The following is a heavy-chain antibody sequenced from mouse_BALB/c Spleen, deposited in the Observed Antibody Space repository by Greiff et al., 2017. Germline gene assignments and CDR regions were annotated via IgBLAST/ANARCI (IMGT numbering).Heavy chain of an antibody. CDR2: ISYSGST. V-gene: IGHV3-8*02. J-gene: IGHJ4*01. D-gene: IGHD1-1*01. Sequence: EVQLQQSGPSLVKPSQTLSLTCSVTGDSITSGYWNWIRKFPGNKLEYMGYISYSGSTYYNPSLKSRISITRDTSKNQYYLQLNSVTTEDTATYYCAGSILLRPYAMDYWGQGTSVTVSS. CDR3: AGSILLRPYAMDY. CDR1: GDSITSGY.